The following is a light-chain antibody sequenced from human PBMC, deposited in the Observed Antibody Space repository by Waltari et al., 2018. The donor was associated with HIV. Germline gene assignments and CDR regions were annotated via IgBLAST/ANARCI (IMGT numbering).Light chain of an antibody. V-gene: IGLV2-14*01. Sequence: QFALTQPASVSGSPGQSITISCSGTSSGIGYSHYVSWYQQHPGKAPKLMIYEVSNRPSGISNRFSGSKSGNTASLTISALQAEDEADYFCSSVANSVTLSVLFGGGTKLTVL. CDR2: EVS. CDR3: SSVANSVTLSVL. J-gene: IGLJ3*02. CDR1: SSGIGYSHY.